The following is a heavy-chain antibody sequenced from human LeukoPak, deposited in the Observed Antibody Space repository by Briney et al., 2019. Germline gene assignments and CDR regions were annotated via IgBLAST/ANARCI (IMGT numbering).Heavy chain of an antibody. D-gene: IGHD5-12*01. CDR1: GGSFCGYY. J-gene: IGHJ3*02. CDR2: IIHSGST. CDR3: ARSWRILDIVATIRARLGGNGFDI. Sequence: SETLSLTCAVYGGSFCGYYWSWIRQPPGKGLEWIGEIIHSGSTNYNPSLKSRVTISVDTSKNQFSLKLSSVTAADKAVYYCARSWRILDIVATIRARLGGNGFDIWGQGTMVTVSS. V-gene: IGHV4-34*12.